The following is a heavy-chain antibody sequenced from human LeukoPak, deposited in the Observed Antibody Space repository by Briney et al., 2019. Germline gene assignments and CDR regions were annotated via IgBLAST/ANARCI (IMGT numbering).Heavy chain of an antibody. V-gene: IGHV3-9*03. CDR1: GFTFDDYA. J-gene: IGHJ3*02. Sequence: GGSLRLSCAASGFTFDDYAMHWVRQAPGKGLEWVSGISWNSGSIGYADSVKGRFTISRDNAKNSLYLQMNSLRSEDMALYYCARGYCSSTSRYLALDAFDIWGQGTMVTVSS. CDR3: ARGYCSSTSRYLALDAFDI. CDR2: ISWNSGSI. D-gene: IGHD2-2*01.